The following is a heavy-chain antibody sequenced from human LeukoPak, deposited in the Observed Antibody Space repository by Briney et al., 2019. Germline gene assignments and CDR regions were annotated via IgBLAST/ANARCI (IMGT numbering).Heavy chain of an antibody. Sequence: GESLKISCKGSGYNFTTYSIGWVRQTPGKGLEWMGIMYPVDSDTTYSPSFQGQVTMSADKSISTAYLQWSSLKTSDTAIYYCARPRYDILTGYDDAFDIWGQGTMVTVSS. CDR3: ARPRYDILTGYDDAFDI. CDR2: MYPVDSDT. J-gene: IGHJ3*02. CDR1: GYNFTTYS. D-gene: IGHD3-9*01. V-gene: IGHV5-51*01.